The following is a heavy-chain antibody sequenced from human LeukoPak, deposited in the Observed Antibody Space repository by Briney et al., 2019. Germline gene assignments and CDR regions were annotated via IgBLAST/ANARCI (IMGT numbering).Heavy chain of an antibody. D-gene: IGHD4-11*01. CDR3: ARKRSTENWFDP. CDR2: IYYSGST. CDR1: GGSISSYY. J-gene: IGHJ5*02. Sequence: SETLSLTCTVSGGSISSYYWSWIRQHPGKGLEWIGYIYYSGSTYYNPSLKSRVTISVDTSKNQFSLKLSSVTAADTAVYYCARKRSTENWFDPWGQGTLVTVSS. V-gene: IGHV4-59*06.